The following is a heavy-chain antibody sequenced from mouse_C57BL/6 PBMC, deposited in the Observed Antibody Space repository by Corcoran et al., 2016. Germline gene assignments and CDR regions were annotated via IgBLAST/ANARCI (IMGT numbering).Heavy chain of an antibody. CDR3: AREGTSWYFDV. V-gene: IGHV9-3*01. D-gene: IGHD3-3*01. CDR1: GYTFTTYG. J-gene: IGHJ1*03. Sequence: QIQLVHSGPELKKPGETVKISCKASGYTFTTYGMSWVKQAPGKGLKWMGWINTYSGVPTYADDFKGRFAFSLETSASTAYLQINNLKNEDTATYFCAREGTSWYFDVWGTGTTVTVSS. CDR2: INTYSGVP.